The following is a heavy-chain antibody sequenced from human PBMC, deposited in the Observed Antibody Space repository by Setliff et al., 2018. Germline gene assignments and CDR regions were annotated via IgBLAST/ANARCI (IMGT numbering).Heavy chain of an antibody. CDR2: IYNSGST. D-gene: IGHD5-12*01. CDR3: ARLGYRGDLDY. CDR1: ADSISSSYDY. J-gene: IGHJ4*02. Sequence: SETLSLTCNVSADSISSSYDYWAWIRQPPGKGLEWIGSIYNSGSTYYNPSLKSRVSISVDTSKNQFSLKLSSVTATDTAVYYCARLGYRGDLDYWGQGTLVTVSS. V-gene: IGHV4-39*01.